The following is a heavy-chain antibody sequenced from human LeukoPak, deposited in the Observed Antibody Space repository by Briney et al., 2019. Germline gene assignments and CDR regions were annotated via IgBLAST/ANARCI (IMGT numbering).Heavy chain of an antibody. J-gene: IGHJ4*02. CDR1: GGSISDYY. V-gene: IGHV4-4*07. CDR3: AREGGYCNSGYCYISLDY. CDR2: IYSSGTT. Sequence: SETLSLTCSVSGGSISDYYWSWIRQPAGKGLEWIGRIYSSGTTNYNPSLRSRVSMSVDTSKNQFSLKLSSVIAADTAVYYCAREGGYCNSGYCYISLDYWGQGALHTVSS. D-gene: IGHD2-2*02.